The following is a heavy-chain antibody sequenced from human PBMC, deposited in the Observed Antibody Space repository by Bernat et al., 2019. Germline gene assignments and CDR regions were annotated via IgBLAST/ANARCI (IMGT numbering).Heavy chain of an antibody. CDR3: AKDGHYVVDY. CDR1: GFTFSSYG. D-gene: IGHD3-16*01. V-gene: IGHV3-33*06. CDR2: IWFDGSNK. J-gene: IGHJ4*02. Sequence: QVHLVESGGGVVQPGRSLRLSCSASGFTFSSYGMHWVRQAPGKGLEWVAIIWFDGSNKYYGDSVKGRFTISRDNAKNTLYLQMNSLRAEDTAVYYCAKDGHYVVDYWGQGTLVTVSS.